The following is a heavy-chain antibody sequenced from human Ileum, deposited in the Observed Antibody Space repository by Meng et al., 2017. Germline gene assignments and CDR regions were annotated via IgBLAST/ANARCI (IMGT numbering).Heavy chain of an antibody. J-gene: IGHJ4*02. Sequence: ASAKVSCKASGYTFITYYIHWVRQAPGQGLEWMGMIDPTDIAHYAENFQGRVTLTCDTSTNTVYMELNSLRSEDTAVYYCARRRVPGIGTPVYLDFWGQGSLVTVSS. CDR2: IDPTDIA. V-gene: IGHV1-46*01. D-gene: IGHD6-19*01. CDR1: GYTFITYY. CDR3: ARRRVPGIGTPVYLDF.